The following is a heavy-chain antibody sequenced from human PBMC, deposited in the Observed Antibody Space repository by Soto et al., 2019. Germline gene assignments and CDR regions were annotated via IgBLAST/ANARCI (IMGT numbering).Heavy chain of an antibody. Sequence: QVQLVQSGAEVKRPGSSVTVSCKASGGTFNNYALSWVRQAPGQGLEWMGGIIPIFNSANYAQKFQGRVTITADDSTSTAYMELRSLRPDDTAVYYCAREVTVASYSFYFWGQGTLVTVSS. J-gene: IGHJ4*02. D-gene: IGHD5-12*01. V-gene: IGHV1-69*01. CDR3: AREVTVASYSFYF. CDR2: IIPIFNSA. CDR1: GGTFNNYA.